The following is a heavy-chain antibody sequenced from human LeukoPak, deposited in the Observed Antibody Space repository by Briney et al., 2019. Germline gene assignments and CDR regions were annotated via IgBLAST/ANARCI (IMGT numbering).Heavy chain of an antibody. CDR2: INHSGST. D-gene: IGHD4-23*01. CDR3: ARGLGTLPPGGY. CDR1: GASIRTDY. Sequence: PSETLSLTCTVSGASIRTDYWSWIRQPPGKGLEWIGEINHSGSTNYNPSLKSRVTISVDTSKNQFSLKLSSVTAADTAVYYCARGLGTLPPGGYWGQGTLVTVSS. J-gene: IGHJ4*02. V-gene: IGHV4-34*01.